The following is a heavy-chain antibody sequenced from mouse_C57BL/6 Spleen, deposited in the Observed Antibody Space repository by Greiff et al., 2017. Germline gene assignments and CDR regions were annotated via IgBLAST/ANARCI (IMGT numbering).Heavy chain of an antibody. CDR3: ARKTVDYYAMDY. D-gene: IGHD1-1*01. Sequence: VQRQQSGAELVSPGSSVKLSCMTSGYTFPSYGINWVKQRPGQGLEWIGYFYFGNGYPAYNDKFKGKAPLTSDTSSSTAYMQLSRLTSEDSAIYFCARKTVDYYAMDYWGQGTSVTVSS. CDR2: FYFGNGYP. CDR1: GYTFPSYG. V-gene: IGHV1-58*01. J-gene: IGHJ4*01.